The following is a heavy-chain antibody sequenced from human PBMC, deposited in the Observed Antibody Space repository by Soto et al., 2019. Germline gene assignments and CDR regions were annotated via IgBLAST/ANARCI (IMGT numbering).Heavy chain of an antibody. J-gene: IGHJ4*02. CDR2: ISWNSGSI. Sequence: HPGGSLRLSCAASGFTFDDYAMHWVRQAPGKGLEWVSGISWNSGSIGYADSVKGRFTISRDNAKNSLYLQMNSLRAEDTALYYCAKANGARFSSGVDYWGQGTLVTVSS. V-gene: IGHV3-9*01. CDR1: GFTFDDYA. CDR3: AKANGARFSSGVDY. D-gene: IGHD6-19*01.